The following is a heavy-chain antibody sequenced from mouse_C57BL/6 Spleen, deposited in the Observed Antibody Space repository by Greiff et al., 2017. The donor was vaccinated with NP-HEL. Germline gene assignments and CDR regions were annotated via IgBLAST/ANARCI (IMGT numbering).Heavy chain of an antibody. V-gene: IGHV1-55*01. Sequence: QVQLKQPGAELVKPGASVKMSCKASGYTFTSYWITWVKQRPGQGLEWIGDIYPGSGSTNYNEKFKSKATLTVDTSSSTAYMQLSSLTSEDSAVYYCARRSYYGNYPLAYWGQGTLVTVSA. J-gene: IGHJ3*01. CDR2: IYPGSGST. CDR3: ARRSYYGNYPLAY. D-gene: IGHD2-1*01. CDR1: GYTFTSYW.